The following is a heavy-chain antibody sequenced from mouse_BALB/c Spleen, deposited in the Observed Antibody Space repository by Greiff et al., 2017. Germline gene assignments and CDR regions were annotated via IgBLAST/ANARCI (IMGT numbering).Heavy chain of an antibody. J-gene: IGHJ3*01. Sequence: EVQRVESGGGLVKPGGSLKLSCAASGFTFSSYTMSWVRQTPEKRLEWVATISSGGSYTYYPDSVKGRFTISRDNAKNTLYLQMSSLKSEDTAMYYCTRDYCGPFAYWGQGTLVTVAA. V-gene: IGHV5-6-4*01. CDR3: TRDYCGPFAY. CDR1: GFTFSSYT. D-gene: IGHD1-2*01. CDR2: ISSGGSYT.